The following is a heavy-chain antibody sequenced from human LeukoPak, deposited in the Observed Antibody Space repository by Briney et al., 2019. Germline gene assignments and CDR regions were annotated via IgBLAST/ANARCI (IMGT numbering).Heavy chain of an antibody. CDR3: ATEMLGGNDY. Sequence: GASVKVSCKASGYTFTGYYMHWVRQAPGQGLEWMGWINPNSGGTNYAQKFQGRVTMTRDTSISTAYMELSSLGSEDTAVYYCATEMLGGNDYWGQGTLVTVSS. D-gene: IGHD2-8*01. CDR2: INPNSGGT. J-gene: IGHJ4*02. CDR1: GYTFTGYY. V-gene: IGHV1-2*02.